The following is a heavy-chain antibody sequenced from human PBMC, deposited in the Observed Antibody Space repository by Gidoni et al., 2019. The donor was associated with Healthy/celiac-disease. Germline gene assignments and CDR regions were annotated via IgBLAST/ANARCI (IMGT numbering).Heavy chain of an antibody. J-gene: IGHJ3*02. Sequence: QVQLVESGGGVVQPGRSLRLSCAASGFTFSSYGMHWVRQAPGKGLEWVAVIWYDGSNKYYADSVKGRFTISRDNSKNTLYLQMNSLRAEDTAVYYCARTFIAVAGSYLIDAFDIWGQGTMVTVSS. V-gene: IGHV3-33*01. CDR1: GFTFSSYG. CDR3: ARTFIAVAGSYLIDAFDI. D-gene: IGHD6-19*01. CDR2: IWYDGSNK.